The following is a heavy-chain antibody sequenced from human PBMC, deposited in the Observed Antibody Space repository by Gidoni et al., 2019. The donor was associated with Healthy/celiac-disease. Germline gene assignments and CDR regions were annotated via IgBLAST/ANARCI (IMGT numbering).Heavy chain of an antibody. V-gene: IGHV3-30-3*01. CDR3: ARDLHGYGYDSSGYFNY. D-gene: IGHD3-22*01. CDR2: ISYDGSNK. Sequence: QVQLVESGGGVVQPGRSLRLSCAASGFTFSSYAMHWVRQAPGKGLEWVAVISYDGSNKYYADSVKGRFTISRDNSKNTLYLQMNSLRAEDTAVYYCARDLHGYGYDSSGYFNYWGQGTLVTVSS. J-gene: IGHJ4*02. CDR1: GFTFSSYA.